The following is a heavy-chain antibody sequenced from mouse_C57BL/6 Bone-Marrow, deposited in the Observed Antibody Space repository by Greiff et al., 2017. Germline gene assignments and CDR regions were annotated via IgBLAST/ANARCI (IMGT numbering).Heavy chain of an antibody. V-gene: IGHV1-69*01. J-gene: IGHJ1*03. CDR1: GYTFTSYW. Sequence: QVQLQQPGAELVMPGASVKLSCKASGYTFTSYWMHWVKQRPGQGLEWIGEIDPSDSYTNYNQKFKGKSTLTVDKSSSTAYMQLSSLTSEDSAVYYCANDGYFCYFDVWGTGTTVTVSS. CDR3: ANDGYFCYFDV. CDR2: IDPSDSYT. D-gene: IGHD2-3*01.